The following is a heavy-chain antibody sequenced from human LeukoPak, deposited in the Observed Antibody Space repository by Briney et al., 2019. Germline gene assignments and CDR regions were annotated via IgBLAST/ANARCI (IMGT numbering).Heavy chain of an antibody. D-gene: IGHD6-6*01. CDR3: ARAPLYSSSSYYYYYYMDV. J-gene: IGHJ6*03. CDR1: GGTFSSYA. Sequence: GASVKVSCKASGGTFSSYAISWVRQAPGQGLEWMGGIIPIFGTANYALKFQGRVTITTDESTSTAYMELSSLRSEDTAVYYCARAPLYSSSSYYYYYYMDVWGKGTTVTVSS. CDR2: IIPIFGTA. V-gene: IGHV1-69*05.